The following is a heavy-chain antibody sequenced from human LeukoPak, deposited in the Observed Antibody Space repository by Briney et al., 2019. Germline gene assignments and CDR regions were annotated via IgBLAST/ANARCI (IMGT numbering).Heavy chain of an antibody. CDR1: RYTFTSYD. Sequence: ALVKVSCKANRYTFTSYDINRLRQAAGQGIEWMGWMNPNSGNTGYAQKFQGRVTMTRNTSISTAYMELSSLRSEDTAVYYCARGPTTRSITIFGVVITPAYFDYWGQGTLVTVSS. D-gene: IGHD3-3*01. V-gene: IGHV1-8*01. CDR3: ARGPTTRSITIFGVVITPAYFDY. CDR2: MNPNSGNT. J-gene: IGHJ4*02.